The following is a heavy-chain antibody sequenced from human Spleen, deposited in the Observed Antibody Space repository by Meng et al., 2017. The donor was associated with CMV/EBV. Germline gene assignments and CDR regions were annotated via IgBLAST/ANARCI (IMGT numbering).Heavy chain of an antibody. CDR3: AREPGRGAFDI. V-gene: IGHV3-74*01. CDR2: IYSDGLTT. CDR1: EITFTHDW. Sequence: LSSASSEITFTHDWVRWVRNIPRKGLVWVSRIYSDGLTTRCADSVKGRFTISRDNAKNTMYLQMNGMRAEETAVYYCAREPGRGAFDIWGQGTMVTVSS. J-gene: IGHJ3*02. D-gene: IGHD3-10*01.